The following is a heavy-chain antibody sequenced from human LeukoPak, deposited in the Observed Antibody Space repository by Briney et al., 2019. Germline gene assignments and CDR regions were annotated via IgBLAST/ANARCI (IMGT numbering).Heavy chain of an antibody. CDR3: ASNIVGATWVDY. J-gene: IGHJ4*02. CDR1: GFTFSSYA. V-gene: IGHV3-21*01. D-gene: IGHD1-26*01. CDR2: ISSSSSYI. Sequence: GGSLRLSCAASGFTFSSYAMSWVRQAPGKGLEWVSSISSSSSYIYYADSVKGRFTISRDNAKNSLYLQMNSLRAEDTAVYYCASNIVGATWVDYWGQGTLVTVSS.